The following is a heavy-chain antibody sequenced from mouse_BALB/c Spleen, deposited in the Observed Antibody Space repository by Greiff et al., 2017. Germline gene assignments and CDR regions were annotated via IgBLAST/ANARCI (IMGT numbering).Heavy chain of an antibody. J-gene: IGHJ4*01. CDR1: GYTFTSYV. CDR2: INPYNDGT. Sequence: EVKLQESGPELVKPGASVKMSCKASGYTFTSYVMHWVKQKPGQGLEWIGYINPYNDGTKYNEKFKGKATLTSDKSSSTAYMELSSLTSEDSAVYYCAFYGYDVNAMDYWGQGTSVTVSS. CDR3: AFYGYDVNAMDY. D-gene: IGHD2-2*01. V-gene: IGHV1-14*01.